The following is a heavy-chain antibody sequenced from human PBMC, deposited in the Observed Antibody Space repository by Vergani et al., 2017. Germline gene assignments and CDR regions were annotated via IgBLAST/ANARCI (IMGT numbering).Heavy chain of an antibody. CDR2: IYYSGST. J-gene: IGHJ3*02. CDR3: ARXSGYYDSSGYYYDAFDI. V-gene: IGHV4-59*01. CDR1: GGSISSYY. D-gene: IGHD3-22*01. Sequence: QVQLQESGPGLVKPSETLSLTCTVSGGSISSYYWSWIRQPPGKGLEWIGYIYYSGSTNYNPSLKSRVTISVDTSKNQFSLKLSSVTAADTAVYYCARXSGYYDSSGYYYDAFDIWGQGTMVTVSS.